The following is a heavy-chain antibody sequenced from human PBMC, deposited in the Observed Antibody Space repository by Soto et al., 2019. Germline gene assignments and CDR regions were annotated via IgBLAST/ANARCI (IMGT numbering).Heavy chain of an antibody. D-gene: IGHD2-2*01. V-gene: IGHV3-23*01. CDR2: ISGGGGFT. CDR1: GLTFSNYA. Sequence: GGSLRLSCAASGLTFSNYAMSWVRQAPGKGLEWVSEISGGGGFTNYADSVKGRFTISRDNSKNTLYLQMNSLRAEDTAVYYCAKAPVVAPAASEFDYWGQGTPVTV. CDR3: AKAPVVAPAASEFDY. J-gene: IGHJ4*02.